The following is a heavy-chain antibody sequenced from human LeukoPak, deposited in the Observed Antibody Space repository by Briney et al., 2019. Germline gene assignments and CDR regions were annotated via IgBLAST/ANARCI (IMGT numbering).Heavy chain of an antibody. V-gene: IGHV3-30*02. CDR2: IRYDGSNK. Sequence: GGSLRLSCAASGFTFSSYGMSWVRQAPGKGLEWVAFIRYDGSNKYYADSVKGRFTISRDNSKNTLYLQMNSLRAEDTAVYYCAKGGYGSGSHLLLYYFDYWGQGTLVTVSS. D-gene: IGHD3-10*01. CDR1: GFTFSSYG. CDR3: AKGGYGSGSHLLLYYFDY. J-gene: IGHJ4*02.